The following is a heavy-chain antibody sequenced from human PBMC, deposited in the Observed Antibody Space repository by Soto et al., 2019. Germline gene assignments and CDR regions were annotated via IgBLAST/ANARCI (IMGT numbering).Heavy chain of an antibody. J-gene: IGHJ4*02. CDR1: GYNFSDFG. CDR2: ISGKNGNT. D-gene: IGHD4-17*01. CDR3: ARSDYYGDTGTREK. V-gene: IGHV1-18*04. Sequence: ASVKVSCKASGYNFSDFGITWVRQAPGQGLEWMGWISGKNGNTNYAQKVQGRVTLTADTSTSTAYMEMRALTSDDTGIYYCARSDYYGDTGTREKWGQGTSVAVS.